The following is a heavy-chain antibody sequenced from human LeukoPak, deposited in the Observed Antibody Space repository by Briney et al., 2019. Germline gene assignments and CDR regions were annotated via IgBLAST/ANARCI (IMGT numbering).Heavy chain of an antibody. Sequence: SETLSLTCTVSGGSISSTNWWSWVRQPPGKGLEWTGEIYHSGNTNYSPSLKSRVTISVDKSKNQFSLKLNSVTAADTAVYYCARGSTPATFDYWGQGTLVTVSS. CDR1: GGSISSTNW. V-gene: IGHV4-4*02. CDR2: IYHSGNT. J-gene: IGHJ4*02. CDR3: ARGSTPATFDY.